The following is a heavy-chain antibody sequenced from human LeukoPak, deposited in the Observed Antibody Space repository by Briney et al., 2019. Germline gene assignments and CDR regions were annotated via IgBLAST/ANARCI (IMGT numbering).Heavy chain of an antibody. D-gene: IGHD1-26*01. J-gene: IGHJ4*02. CDR2: INPDSGGT. Sequence: GASVKVSCKASGYTFTGYYMHWVRQAPGQGLEWMGWINPDSGGTNYAQKFQGRVTMTGDTSTSTVYMQLSRLRSDDTAVYYCAGAGYSGNYYYYFDFWGQGTLVTVSS. CDR3: AGAGYSGNYYYYFDF. CDR1: GYTFTGYY. V-gene: IGHV1-2*02.